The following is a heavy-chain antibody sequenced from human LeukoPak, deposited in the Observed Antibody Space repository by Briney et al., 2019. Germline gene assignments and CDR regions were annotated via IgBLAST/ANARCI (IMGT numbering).Heavy chain of an antibody. Sequence: SETLSLTCTVSGGSIRGYYWSWIRQPPGKSLEWIGYIYYSGGTNYNPSLNSRVTISVDTSRNQVSLKLSSVTAADTAVYYCARLQNHDTSGHYSFDYWGQGTLVTVSS. CDR1: GGSIRGYY. J-gene: IGHJ4*02. D-gene: IGHD3-22*01. CDR3: ARLQNHDTSGHYSFDY. CDR2: IYYSGGT. V-gene: IGHV4-59*01.